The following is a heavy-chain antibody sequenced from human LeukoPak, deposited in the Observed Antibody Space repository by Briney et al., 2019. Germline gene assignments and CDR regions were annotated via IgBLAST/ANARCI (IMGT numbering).Heavy chain of an antibody. V-gene: IGHV4-59*08. CDR3: ATSDYGDYDFDY. J-gene: IGHJ4*02. D-gene: IGHD4-17*01. CDR1: GGSISSYY. CDR2: IYYSGST. Sequence: SETLSLTCTVSGGSISSYYWSWIRQPPGKGLEWIGYIYYSGSTNYSPSLKSRVTISVDTSKNQFSLKLSSVTAADTAVYYCATSDYGDYDFDYWGQGTLVTVSS.